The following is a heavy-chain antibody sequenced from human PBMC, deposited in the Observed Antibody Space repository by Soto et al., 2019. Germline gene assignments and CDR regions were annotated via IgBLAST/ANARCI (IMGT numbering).Heavy chain of an antibody. CDR2: IWYDGSNK. J-gene: IGHJ6*02. V-gene: IGHV3-33*01. CDR3: AREGTAEACYYYGIDV. D-gene: IGHD1-1*01. CDR1: GFTFSSYG. Sequence: GGSLRLSCAASGFTFSSYGMHWVRQAPGKGLEWVAVIWYDGSNKYYADSVKGRFTISRDNSKNTLYLQMNSLRAEDTAVYYCAREGTAEACYYYGIDVWGQGTTVTVSS.